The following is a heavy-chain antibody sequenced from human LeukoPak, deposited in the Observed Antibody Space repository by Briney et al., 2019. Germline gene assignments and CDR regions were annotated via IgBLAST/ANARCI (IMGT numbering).Heavy chain of an antibody. CDR3: AKFFSPYYYGMDV. Sequence: GGSLRLSCAASGFTFSSYAMSWVRQAPGKGLEWVSAISGSGGSTYYADSVKGRFTISRDNSKNTLYLQMNSLRAEDTALYYCAKFFSPYYYGMDVWGQGTTVTVSS. J-gene: IGHJ6*02. CDR2: ISGSGGST. CDR1: GFTFSSYA. V-gene: IGHV3-23*01. D-gene: IGHD2/OR15-2a*01.